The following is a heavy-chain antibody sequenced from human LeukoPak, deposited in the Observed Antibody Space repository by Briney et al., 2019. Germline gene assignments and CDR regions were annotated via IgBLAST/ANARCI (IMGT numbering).Heavy chain of an antibody. D-gene: IGHD2-2*01. CDR2: MNPSNGNT. CDR3: ARGHWSGSTCYPFDY. CDR1: GYTLTSYD. J-gene: IGHJ4*02. Sequence: ASVKVSCKASGYTLTSYDINWVRQAAGQGLEWMGWMNPSNGNTGYAQKFQGRVAMTRDTSISTAYMELNSLKSDDTAVYFCARGHWSGSTCYPFDYWGQGTLVTVSS. V-gene: IGHV1-8*01.